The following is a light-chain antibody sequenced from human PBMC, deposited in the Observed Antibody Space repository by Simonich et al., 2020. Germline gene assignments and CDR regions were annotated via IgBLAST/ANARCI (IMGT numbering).Light chain of an antibody. J-gene: IGLJ3*02. V-gene: IGLV2-14*01. Sequence: QSALTQPASVSGSPGQSITISCPGTSSDVGGYNYVSWYQQHPGNAPKLMIYDVSKRPSGVSNRFSGSKSCNTASLTISGLQAEDEADYYCSSYTSSSTLVFGGGTKLTVL. CDR1: SSDVGGYNY. CDR3: SSYTSSSTLV. CDR2: DVS.